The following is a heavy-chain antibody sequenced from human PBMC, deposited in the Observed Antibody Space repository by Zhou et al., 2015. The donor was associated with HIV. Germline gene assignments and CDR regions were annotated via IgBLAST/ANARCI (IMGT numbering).Heavy chain of an antibody. Sequence: QVQLVQSGVEVKKPGASVKVSCKASGYTFTGYYMHWVRQATGQGLEWMGWMNSNNGRTGYAQKFQGRVTMTRETSTRTAYLELSSLRSEDTAVYYCARGRWELPLDYWGQGTMITVSS. D-gene: IGHD1-26*01. CDR1: GYTFTGYY. V-gene: IGHV1-8*02. CDR2: MNSNNGRT. J-gene: IGHJ4*02. CDR3: ARGRWELPLDY.